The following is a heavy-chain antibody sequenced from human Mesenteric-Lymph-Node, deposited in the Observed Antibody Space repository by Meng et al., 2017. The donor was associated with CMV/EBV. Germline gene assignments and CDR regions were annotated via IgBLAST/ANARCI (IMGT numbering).Heavy chain of an antibody. D-gene: IGHD3-22*01. CDR3: AGQYYYDSSGYFFDY. V-gene: IGHV1-69*05. Sequence: SVKVSCKASGGTFSSYAISWVRQPPGQGLEWMGGIIPIFGTANYAQKFQGRVTITTDESTSTAYMELSSLRSEDTAVYYCAGQYYYDSSGYFFDYWGQGTLVTVSS. CDR1: GGTFSSYA. J-gene: IGHJ4*02. CDR2: IIPIFGTA.